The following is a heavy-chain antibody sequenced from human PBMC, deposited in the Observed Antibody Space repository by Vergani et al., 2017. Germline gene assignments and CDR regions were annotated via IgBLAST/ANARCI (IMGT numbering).Heavy chain of an antibody. CDR3: ARSRPYCTSGSCPAI. V-gene: IGHV4-61*02. CDR1: GESIRSGSHY. CDR2: IHTGGST. J-gene: IGHJ4*02. D-gene: IGHD2-15*01. Sequence: QAQLQESGPRLLKPSQTLSLTCTVSGESIRSGSHYWSWIRQPAGKGPEWIGHIHTGGSTDLNPSFKSRGSISVDTSKSQFSLKLNSVTVADTAVYYCARSRPYCTSGSCPAIWVQGTLVTVSS.